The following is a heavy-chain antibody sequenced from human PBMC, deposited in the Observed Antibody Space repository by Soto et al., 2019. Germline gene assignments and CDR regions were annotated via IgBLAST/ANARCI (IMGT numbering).Heavy chain of an antibody. CDR1: GYTFTSYY. D-gene: IGHD2-15*01. CDR3: ARGVGFAGYCSGGSCESPYYYYYGMDV. CDR2: INPSGGST. Sequence: ASVKVSCKASGYTFTSYYMHWVRQAPGQGLEWMGIINPSGGSTSYAQKFQGRVTITADKSTSTAYMELSSLRSEDTAVYYCARGVGFAGYCSGGSCESPYYYYYGMDVWGQGTTVTVSS. J-gene: IGHJ6*02. V-gene: IGHV1-46*01.